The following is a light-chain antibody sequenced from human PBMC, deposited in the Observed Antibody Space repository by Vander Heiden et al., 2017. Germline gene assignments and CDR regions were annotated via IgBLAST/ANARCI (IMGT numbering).Light chain of an antibody. CDR1: QSITTY. Sequence: DILMTQSPTSLSASVGDTVTITCRASQSITTYLNWYQQKAGKAPNLLIYGAASLQTGVPSRFSGSGCGRDFTLTISSRQPEDFAAYYCQQTFISPPATFGQGTQLEIK. CDR3: QQTFISPPAT. V-gene: IGKV1-39*01. J-gene: IGKJ5*01. CDR2: GAA.